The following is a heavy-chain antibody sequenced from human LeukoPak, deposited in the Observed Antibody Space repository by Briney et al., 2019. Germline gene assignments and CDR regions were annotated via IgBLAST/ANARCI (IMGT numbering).Heavy chain of an antibody. CDR1: GGSFSSYY. J-gene: IGHJ4*02. V-gene: IGHV4-34*01. CDR2: INHSGSA. Sequence: SETLPLTCAVYGGSFSSYYWSWIRQPPAKGLEWIGEINHSGSANYNPSLKSRVTISVDPSKNQFSQKLSSVTAADTAVYYCARQTHYYDSSGYYSKFDYWGQGTLVTVSS. CDR3: ARQTHYYDSSGYYSKFDY. D-gene: IGHD3-22*01.